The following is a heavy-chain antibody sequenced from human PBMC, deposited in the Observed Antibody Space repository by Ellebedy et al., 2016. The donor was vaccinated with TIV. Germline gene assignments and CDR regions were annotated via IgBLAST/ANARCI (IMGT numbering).Heavy chain of an antibody. D-gene: IGHD2-2*01. CDR2: IRSEADNYAT. CDR1: GFTFSGSH. CDR3: ARQTDSCHDY. Sequence: GGSLRLXXAASGFTFSGSHMHWVRQAPGKGLEWVGHIRSEADNYATAYAASVNGRFTISRDDSKNTAYLQMNSLKTEDTAVYYCARQTDSCHDYWGQGTLVTVSS. V-gene: IGHV3-73*01. J-gene: IGHJ4*02.